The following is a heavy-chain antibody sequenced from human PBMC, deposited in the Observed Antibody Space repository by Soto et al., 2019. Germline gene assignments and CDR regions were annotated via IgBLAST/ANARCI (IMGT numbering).Heavy chain of an antibody. CDR1: GGSISSSSFH. V-gene: IGHV4-31*03. J-gene: IGHJ4*02. CDR2: IYYSGST. Sequence: PSETLSLTCTVSGGSISSSSFHWGWIRQPPGKGLEWIGYIYYSGSTYYNPSLKSRVTISVDTSKNQFSLKLSSVTAADTAVYYCASPNPYYYDSSGYYALWGQGTLVTVSS. D-gene: IGHD3-22*01. CDR3: ASPNPYYYDSSGYYAL.